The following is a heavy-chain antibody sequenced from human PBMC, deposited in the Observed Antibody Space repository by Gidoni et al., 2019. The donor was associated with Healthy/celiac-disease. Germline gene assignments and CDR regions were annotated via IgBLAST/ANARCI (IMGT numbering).Heavy chain of an antibody. CDR1: GFTFSSYS. V-gene: IGHV3-21*01. Sequence: EVQLVESGGGLVKPGGSLRLSCAASGFTFSSYSMNWVRQAPGKGLEWVSSISSSSSYIYYADSVKGRFTISRDNAKNSLYLQMTSLRAEDTAVYYCARVDIVANDAFDIWGQGTMVTVSS. D-gene: IGHD5-12*01. CDR2: ISSSSSYI. CDR3: ARVDIVANDAFDI. J-gene: IGHJ3*02.